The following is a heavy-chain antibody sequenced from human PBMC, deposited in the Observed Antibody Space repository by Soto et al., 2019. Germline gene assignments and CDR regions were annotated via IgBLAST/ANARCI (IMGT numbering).Heavy chain of an antibody. J-gene: IGHJ4*02. CDR1: VYTFKDYL. CDR3: ARESVVTGTHHFDY. V-gene: IGHV1-2*02. CDR2: INSNTGGT. D-gene: IGHD1-7*01. Sequence: XSVKVSFKASVYTFKDYLLHWVRQAPGQGLEWMGWINSNTGGTNYAQKFQGRVTMTRDTPISTSYMELSRLTSDDTAVYHCARESVVTGTHHFDYWGQGTLVTVSS.